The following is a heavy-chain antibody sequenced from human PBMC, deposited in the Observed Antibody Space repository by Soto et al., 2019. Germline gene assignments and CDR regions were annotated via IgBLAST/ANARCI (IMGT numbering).Heavy chain of an antibody. CDR1: GGTFSSYA. Sequence: RASVKVSCKASGGTFSSYAISWVRQAPGQGLEWMGGIIPIFGTANYAQKFQGRVTITADESTSTAYMELSSLRSEDTAVYYCARYYYDSSGYYRTYYFDYWGQGTLVTVSS. CDR3: ARYYYDSSGYYRTYYFDY. D-gene: IGHD3-22*01. V-gene: IGHV1-69*13. J-gene: IGHJ4*02. CDR2: IIPIFGTA.